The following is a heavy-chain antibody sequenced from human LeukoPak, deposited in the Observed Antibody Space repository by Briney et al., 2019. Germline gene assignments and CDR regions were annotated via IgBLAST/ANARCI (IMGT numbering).Heavy chain of an antibody. CDR2: IYHSGNS. V-gene: IGHV4-30-2*01. J-gene: IGHJ6*02. CDR1: GGSISSGGYS. CDR3: ARDYGDYANLTYYYYGMDV. D-gene: IGHD4-17*01. Sequence: PSQTLSLTCAVSGGSISSGGYSWSWIRQPPGKGLEWIGYIYHSGNSNYNPSLKSRVTISVARSKNQVSLRLSSVTAADTAVYYCARDYGDYANLTYYYYGMDVWGQGTTVTVSS.